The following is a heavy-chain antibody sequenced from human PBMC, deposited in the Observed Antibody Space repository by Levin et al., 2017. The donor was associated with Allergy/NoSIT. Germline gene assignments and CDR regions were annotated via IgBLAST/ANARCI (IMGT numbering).Heavy chain of an antibody. D-gene: IGHD3-10*01. Sequence: SCAASGFTFSSYGMHWVRQAPGKGLEWVAVISYDGSNKYYADSVKGRFTISRDNSKNTLYLQMNSLRAEDTAVYYCAKANYYGSGSYLGDYWGQGTLVTVSS. V-gene: IGHV3-30*18. CDR1: GFTFSSYG. CDR3: AKANYYGSGSYLGDY. CDR2: ISYDGSNK. J-gene: IGHJ4*02.